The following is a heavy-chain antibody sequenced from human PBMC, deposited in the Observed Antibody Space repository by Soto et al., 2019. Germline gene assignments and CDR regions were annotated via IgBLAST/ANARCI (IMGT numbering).Heavy chain of an antibody. J-gene: IGHJ3*02. CDR3: ARGGSYYVRGDDAFDI. Sequence: QVQLVQSGAEVKKPGSSVKVSCKASGGTFSSYAISWVRQAPGQGLEWMGEIIPIFGTANYAQKFQGRVTITADESTSTAYMELSSLRSEDTAVYYCARGGSYYVRGDDAFDIWGQGTMVTVSS. V-gene: IGHV1-69*01. D-gene: IGHD1-26*01. CDR1: GGTFSSYA. CDR2: IIPIFGTA.